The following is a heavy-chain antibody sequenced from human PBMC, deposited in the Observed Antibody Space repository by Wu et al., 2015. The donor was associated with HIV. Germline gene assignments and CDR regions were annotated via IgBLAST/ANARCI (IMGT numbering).Heavy chain of an antibody. CDR3: ARDLARETMIRDRPRYGLDV. J-gene: IGHJ6*02. D-gene: IGHD3-10*01. Sequence: QVQLVQSGSEVKKPGSSVMVSCKASAASFSDFSFTWVRQAPGQGLEWMGRIIPAFDRRTYAQKFQGRVTISTDESTATGYMELSSLRSEDTAVYYCARDLARETMIRDRPRYGLDVWGQGTTVTVSS. CDR2: IIPAFDRR. V-gene: IGHV1-69*05. CDR1: AASFSDFS.